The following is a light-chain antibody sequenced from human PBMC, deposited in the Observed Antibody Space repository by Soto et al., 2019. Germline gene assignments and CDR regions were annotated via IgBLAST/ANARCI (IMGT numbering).Light chain of an antibody. CDR1: QDISHY. V-gene: IGKV1-16*01. Sequence: DIQVTQSPSSVSASVGDRVTITCRASQDISHYLAWYQQKPGKAPKLLIYGASSLQSGVPSRFSGSGSGTEFTLTINSLQPDDFATYYCQHYNSYSEAFGQGTKVDIK. J-gene: IGKJ1*01. CDR2: GAS. CDR3: QHYNSYSEA.